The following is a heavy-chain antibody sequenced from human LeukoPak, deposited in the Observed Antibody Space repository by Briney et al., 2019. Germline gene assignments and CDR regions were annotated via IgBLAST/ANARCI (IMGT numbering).Heavy chain of an antibody. CDR2: IYPGDSDT. V-gene: IGHV5-51*01. CDR3: ARLEARMDYGDYVLDY. D-gene: IGHD4-17*01. J-gene: IGHJ4*02. CDR1: GYSFTSYW. Sequence: GESLKISCKGSGYSFTSYWIGWVRQMPGKGLEWMGIIYPGDSDTRYSPSFQGQVTIPADKSISTAYLQWSSLKASDTAMYYCARLEARMDYGDYVLDYWGQGTLVTVSS.